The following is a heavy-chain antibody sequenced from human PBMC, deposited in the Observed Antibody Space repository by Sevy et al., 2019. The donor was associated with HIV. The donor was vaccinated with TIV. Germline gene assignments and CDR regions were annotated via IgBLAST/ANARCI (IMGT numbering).Heavy chain of an antibody. Sequence: GGSLRLSCAASGFTFTNYWMSWVRQAPGKGLEWVANIKQDGSAKYYVDSVKGRFTISRDNAKNSLYLQMNSLRAEDTAVYFCARDDGNYYFHYWGQGTLVTVSS. CDR1: GFTFTNYW. D-gene: IGHD1-7*01. CDR3: ARDDGNYYFHY. J-gene: IGHJ4*02. CDR2: IKQDGSAK. V-gene: IGHV3-7*01.